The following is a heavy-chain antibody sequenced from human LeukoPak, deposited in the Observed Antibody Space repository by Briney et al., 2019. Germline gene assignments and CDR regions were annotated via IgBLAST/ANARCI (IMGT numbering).Heavy chain of an antibody. CDR1: GGSVSSGTYY. J-gene: IGHJ6*02. CDR3: ARDGLYDFWRTTEPHGMDV. D-gene: IGHD3-3*01. CDR2: IYYSGST. Sequence: PSETLSLTCTVSGGSVSSGTYYWSWIRQPPGKGLEWIGYIYYSGSTNYNPSLKSRVTISVDTSKNQFSLKLSSVTAADTAVYYCARDGLYDFWRTTEPHGMDVWGQGTTVTVSS. V-gene: IGHV4-61*01.